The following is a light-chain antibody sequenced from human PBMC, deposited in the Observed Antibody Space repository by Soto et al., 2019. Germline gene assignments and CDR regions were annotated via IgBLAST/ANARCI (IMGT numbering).Light chain of an antibody. CDR1: SSDFGGYNY. CDR3: CSYSSSSTFYV. Sequence: QSVLTQPRSVSGSPGQSVTISCTGTSSDFGGYNYVSWYQHHPGKAPKLMIYDVSERPSGVPDRFSGSKSGNTASLTISALQAEDEALYYCCSYSSSSTFYVFGTGTKVTVL. J-gene: IGLJ1*01. V-gene: IGLV2-11*01. CDR2: DVS.